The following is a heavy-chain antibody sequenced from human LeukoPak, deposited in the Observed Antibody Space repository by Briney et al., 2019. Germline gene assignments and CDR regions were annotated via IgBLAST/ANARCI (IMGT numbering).Heavy chain of an antibody. D-gene: IGHD3-10*01. CDR2: ISSSGSTI. CDR1: GFTFSSYE. Sequence: GGSLRLSCAASGFTFSSYEMNWVRQAPGKGLEWVSYISSSGSTIYYADSVKGRFTISRDNAKNTLYLQINRLRAEDTAVYYCAKGGAVSSKSITMIRGTRRYYYYMDVWGKGTTVTISS. CDR3: AKGGAVSSKSITMIRGTRRYYYYMDV. J-gene: IGHJ6*03. V-gene: IGHV3-48*03.